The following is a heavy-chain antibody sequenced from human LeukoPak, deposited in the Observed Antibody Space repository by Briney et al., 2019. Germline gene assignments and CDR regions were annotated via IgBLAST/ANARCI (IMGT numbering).Heavy chain of an antibody. CDR1: GFIFSDYG. CDR2: TRFDGSIK. D-gene: IGHD1-1*01. Sequence: PGGSLRLSCAVSGFIFSDYGCHWVRQAPGKGLEWVAVTRFDGSIKQYADSVKGRLTISRDDSKNTLYLQMNFLKSEDTAVYYCARWGGTRQYYFDYWGQGTLVTVSS. J-gene: IGHJ4*02. V-gene: IGHV3-33*01. CDR3: ARWGGTRQYYFDY.